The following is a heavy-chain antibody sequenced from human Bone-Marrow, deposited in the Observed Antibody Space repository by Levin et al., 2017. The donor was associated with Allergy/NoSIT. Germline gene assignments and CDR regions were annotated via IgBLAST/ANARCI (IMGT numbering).Heavy chain of an antibody. V-gene: IGHV4-30-4*01. CDR3: ARDLVAAAGLGALDY. J-gene: IGHJ4*02. CDR1: GGSISSGDYY. Sequence: LRLSCTVSGGSISSGDYYWSWIRQPPGTGLEWIGYIYYSGSTYYNPSLKSRVTISVDTSKNQFSLKLSSVTAADTAVYYCARDLVAAAGLGALDYWGQGTLVTVSS. D-gene: IGHD6-13*01. CDR2: IYYSGST.